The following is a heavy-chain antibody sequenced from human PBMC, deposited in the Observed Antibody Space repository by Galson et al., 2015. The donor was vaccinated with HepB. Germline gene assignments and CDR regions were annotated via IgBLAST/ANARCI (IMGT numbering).Heavy chain of an antibody. CDR1: GFTFSSYA. V-gene: IGHV3-30-3*01. J-gene: IGHJ5*02. Sequence: SLRLSCAASGFTFSSYAMHWVRQAPGKGLEWVAVISYDGSNKYYADSVKGRFTISRDNSKNTLYLQMNSLRAEDTAVYYCARDMGPWGQGTLVTVSS. CDR2: ISYDGSNK. D-gene: IGHD3-10*01. CDR3: ARDMGP.